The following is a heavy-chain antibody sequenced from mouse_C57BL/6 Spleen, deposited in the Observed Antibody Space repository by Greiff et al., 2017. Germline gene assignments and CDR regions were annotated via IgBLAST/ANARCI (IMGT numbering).Heavy chain of an antibody. Sequence: QVQLQQPGAELVKPGASVKLSCKASGYTFTSYWMHWVKQRPGQGLEWIGMIHPNSGSTNYNEKFKSKATLTVDKSSSTAYMQLSSLTSEDSAVYYCANLYYDTEDFDYWGQGTTLTVSS. V-gene: IGHV1-64*01. CDR3: ANLYYDTEDFDY. CDR1: GYTFTSYW. CDR2: IHPNSGST. D-gene: IGHD2-4*01. J-gene: IGHJ2*01.